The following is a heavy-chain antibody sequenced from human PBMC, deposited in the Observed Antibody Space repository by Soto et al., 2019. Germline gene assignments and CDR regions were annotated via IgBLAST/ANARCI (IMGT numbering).Heavy chain of an antibody. V-gene: IGHV1-18*01. J-gene: IGHJ4*02. D-gene: IGHD6-13*01. CDR1: GYTFPSYG. Sequence: ASVKVSCKASGYTFPSYGISWVRQAPGQGLEWMGWISAYNGNTKYAQKFQGRVTITRDTSASTGYMELSSLRSEDTAVYYCARSLGYSSSWTSGFDYWGQGTLVTVSS. CDR3: ARSLGYSSSWTSGFDY. CDR2: ISAYNGNT.